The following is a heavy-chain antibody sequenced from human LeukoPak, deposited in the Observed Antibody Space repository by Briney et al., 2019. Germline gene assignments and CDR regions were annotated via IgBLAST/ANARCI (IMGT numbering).Heavy chain of an antibody. Sequence: GGSLRLSCAASGFTFSGYPIHWVRQAPGKGLEWVANIKQDGSERNYVDSVKGRFTISRDNAKNSLYLQMNSLRAEDTAVYYCARDGGWYRDYWGQGTLVAVSS. CDR1: GFTFSGYP. D-gene: IGHD6-19*01. CDR3: ARDGGWYRDY. CDR2: IKQDGSER. J-gene: IGHJ4*02. V-gene: IGHV3-7*01.